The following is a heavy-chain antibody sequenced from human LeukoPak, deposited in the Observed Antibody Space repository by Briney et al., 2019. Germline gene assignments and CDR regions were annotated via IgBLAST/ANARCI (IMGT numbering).Heavy chain of an antibody. CDR3: AKGPDYYDSSGSYFQH. V-gene: IGHV3-9*01. J-gene: IGHJ1*01. Sequence: GGSLRLSCAASGFTFDDYAMHWVRQAPGKGLEGVSGISWNSGCIGYADSVKGRFTISRDNAKNSLYLQMNSLRAEDPALYYCAKGPDYYDSSGSYFQHWGQGTLVTVSS. CDR1: GFTFDDYA. D-gene: IGHD3-22*01. CDR2: ISWNSGCI.